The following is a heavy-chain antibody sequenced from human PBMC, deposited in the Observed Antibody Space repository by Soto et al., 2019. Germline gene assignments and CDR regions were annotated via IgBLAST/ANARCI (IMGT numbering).Heavy chain of an antibody. CDR3: ARDGGYSGYELYYYYGMDV. J-gene: IGHJ6*02. CDR1: GYTFTGYY. CDR2: INPNSGGT. Sequence: ASVKVSCKASGYTFTGYYMHWVRQAPGQGLEWMGWINPNSGGTNYAQKFQGWVTMTRDTSISTAYMELSRLRSDDTAVYYCARDGGYSGYELYYYYGMDVWGQGTTVTSP. V-gene: IGHV1-2*04. D-gene: IGHD5-12*01.